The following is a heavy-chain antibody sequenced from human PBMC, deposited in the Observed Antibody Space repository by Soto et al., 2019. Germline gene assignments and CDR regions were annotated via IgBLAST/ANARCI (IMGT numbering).Heavy chain of an antibody. Sequence: QVQLQQWGAGLLKPSETLSLTCAVYGGFVTSGSYYWSWIRQPPGKGLEWIGEMSHSGGTHFNPSLKSRATISVDTSKNQFTLKMSSVTAADTALYYCARVERGTATTVVDAFDICGPGTMVTVSS. CDR1: GGFVTSGSYY. CDR2: MSHSGGT. CDR3: ARVERGTATTVVDAFDI. D-gene: IGHD1-1*01. J-gene: IGHJ3*02. V-gene: IGHV4-34*01.